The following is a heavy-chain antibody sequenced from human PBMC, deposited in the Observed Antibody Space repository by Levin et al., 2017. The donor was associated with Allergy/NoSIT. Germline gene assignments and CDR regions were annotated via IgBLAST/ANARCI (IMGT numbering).Heavy chain of an antibody. CDR2: ISSSSSYI. CDR1: GFTFSSYS. V-gene: IGHV3-21*01. Sequence: PGGSLRLSCAASGFTFSSYSMNWVRQAPGKGLEWVSSISSSSSYIYYADSVKGRFTISRDNAKNSLYLQMNSLRAEDTAVYYCARGVAVAGMLYREGEFDYWGQGTLVTVSS. CDR3: ARGVAVAGMLYREGEFDY. D-gene: IGHD6-19*01. J-gene: IGHJ4*02.